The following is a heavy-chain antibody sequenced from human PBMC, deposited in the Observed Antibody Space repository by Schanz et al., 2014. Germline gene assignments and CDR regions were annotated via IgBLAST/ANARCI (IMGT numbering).Heavy chain of an antibody. J-gene: IGHJ4*02. CDR2: IYHNGDT. Sequence: QVQLQESGPGLVKPSETLSLTCTVSGGSISSYYWSWIRQPPGKGLEWIGEIYHNGDTSFNPSLKSRPTMSVDKSKKEFSLRLTSLTAADTALYYCVRGVGAWEQRIFDYWGKGTLVTVSS. CDR3: VRGVGAWEQRIFDY. D-gene: IGHD1-26*01. CDR1: GGSISSYY. V-gene: IGHV4-59*12.